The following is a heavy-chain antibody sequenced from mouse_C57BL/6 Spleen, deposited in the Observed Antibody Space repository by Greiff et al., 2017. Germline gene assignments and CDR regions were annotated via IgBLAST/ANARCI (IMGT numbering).Heavy chain of an antibody. CDR2: ILPGSGST. CDR1: GYTFTGYW. V-gene: IGHV1-9*01. Sequence: QVQLQQSGAELMKPGASVKLSCKASGYTFTGYWIEWVKQRPGQGLEWIGEILPGSGSTNYNEKFKGKATLTVDKSSSTAYMQLSSLTSEDSAVSDYARRLDGPRGYYAMDYWGQGTSVTVS. J-gene: IGHJ4*01. CDR3: ARRLDGPRGYYAMDY. D-gene: IGHD2-3*01.